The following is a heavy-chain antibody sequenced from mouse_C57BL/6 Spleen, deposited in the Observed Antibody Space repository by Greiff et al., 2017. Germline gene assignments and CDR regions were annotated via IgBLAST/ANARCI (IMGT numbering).Heavy chain of an antibody. CDR2: IDPENGDT. J-gene: IGHJ4*01. Sequence: DVKLVESGAELVRPGASVKLSCTASGFNIKDDYMHWVKQRPEQGLEWIGWIDPENGDTEYASKFQGKATITADTSSNTAYLQLSSLTSEDTAVYYCTTRAREDYWGQGTSVTVSS. CDR3: TTRAREDY. CDR1: GFNIKDDY. D-gene: IGHD3-3*01. V-gene: IGHV14-4*01.